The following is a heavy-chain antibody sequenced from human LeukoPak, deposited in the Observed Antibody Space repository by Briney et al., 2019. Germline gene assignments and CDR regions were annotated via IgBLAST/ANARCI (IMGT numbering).Heavy chain of an antibody. CDR1: GYSFTNYW. CDR3: ARLILNYGWD. J-gene: IGHJ4*02. CDR2: IYPTDSDT. D-gene: IGHD3-10*01. V-gene: IGHV5-51*01. Sequence: GESLKISCKGSGYSFTNYWIGWVRQMPGKGPEWMGIIYPTDSDTKYSPSFQGQVTISVDKSISTAYLQWSSLKASDTAMYYCARLILNYGWDWGQGTLVTVFS.